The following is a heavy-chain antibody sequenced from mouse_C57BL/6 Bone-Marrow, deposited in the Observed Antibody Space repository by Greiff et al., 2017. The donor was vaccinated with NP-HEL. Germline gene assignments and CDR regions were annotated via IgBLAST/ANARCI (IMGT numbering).Heavy chain of an antibody. J-gene: IGHJ2*01. CDR1: GYSFTGYY. CDR2: INPSTGGT. V-gene: IGHV1-42*01. D-gene: IGHD2-5*01. CDR3: ARVGWHYSKDY. Sequence: EVQLQQSGPELVKPGASVKISCKASGYSFTGYYMNWVKQSPEKSLEWIGEINPSTGGTTYNQKFKAKATLTVDKSSSTAYMQLKSLTSEDSAVYYCARVGWHYSKDYWGQGTTLTVSS.